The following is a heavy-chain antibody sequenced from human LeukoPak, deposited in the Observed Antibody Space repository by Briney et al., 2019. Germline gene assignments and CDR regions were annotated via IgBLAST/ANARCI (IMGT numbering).Heavy chain of an antibody. CDR2: ISYDGSNK. J-gene: IGHJ4*02. CDR3: AKDRPLN. Sequence: GGSLRLSCAASGFTFSSYGMHWVRQAPGKGLEWVAVISYDGSNKYYADSVKGRFTISRDNSKNTLYLQMNSLRAEDTAVYYCAKDRPLNWGQGTLVTVSS. CDR1: GFTFSSYG. V-gene: IGHV3-30*18.